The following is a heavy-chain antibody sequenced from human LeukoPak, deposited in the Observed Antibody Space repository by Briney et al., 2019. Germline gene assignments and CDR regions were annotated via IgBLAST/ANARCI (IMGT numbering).Heavy chain of an antibody. D-gene: IGHD3-9*01. CDR3: AKGILTGYYKSTHFDY. V-gene: IGHV3-23*01. CDR1: GFTFSSYA. CDR2: ISGSGGST. Sequence: PGGSLRLSCAASGFTFSSYAMSWVRQAPGKGLEWVSAISGSGGSTYYADSVKGRFTISRDNSKNTLYLQMNSLRAEDTAVYYCAKGILTGYYKSTHFDYWGQGTLVTVSS. J-gene: IGHJ4*02.